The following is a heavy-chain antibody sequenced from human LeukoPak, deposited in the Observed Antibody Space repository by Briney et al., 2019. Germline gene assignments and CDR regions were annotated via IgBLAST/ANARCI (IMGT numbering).Heavy chain of an antibody. CDR1: GYIFSSYG. CDR2: IRYDGTNQ. CDR3: AKDAYGALDY. J-gene: IGHJ4*02. Sequence: GGSPRLSCTASGYIFSSYGIHWVRQAPGKGLHWVTFIRYDGTNQYYADSVKGRFTVSRDNSKNTVYLQMNSLRPDDTAIYYCAKDAYGALDYWGQGTLVTVSS. D-gene: IGHD4-17*01. V-gene: IGHV3-30*02.